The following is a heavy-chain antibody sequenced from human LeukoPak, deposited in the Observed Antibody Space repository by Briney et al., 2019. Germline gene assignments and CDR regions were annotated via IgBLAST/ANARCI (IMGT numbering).Heavy chain of an antibody. J-gene: IGHJ4*02. CDR1: GFTFSGYG. Sequence: QPGKSLRLSCAASGFTFSGYGMHWVRQAPGKGLEWVTVIWSDGSNKYYADSVKGRFTISRDNSKNTLYLQMNSLRAEDTAVYYCARGRHYDTLSGYLDHWGQGTLVTVSS. D-gene: IGHD3-9*01. CDR2: IWSDGSNK. V-gene: IGHV3-33*01. CDR3: ARGRHYDTLSGYLDH.